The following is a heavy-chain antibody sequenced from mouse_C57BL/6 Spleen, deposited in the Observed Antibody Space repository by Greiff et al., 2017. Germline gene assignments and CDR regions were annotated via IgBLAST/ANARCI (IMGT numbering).Heavy chain of an antibody. CDR2: IDPSDSET. Sequence: QVQLQQPGAELVRPGSSVKLSCKASGYTFTSYWMHWVKQRPIQGLEWIGNIDPSDSETHYNQKFKDKATLTVDKSSSTAYMQLSSLTSEDSAVYYWARGGALLGRGGDYWGQGTTLTVSS. J-gene: IGHJ2*01. D-gene: IGHD4-1*01. CDR3: ARGGALLGRGGDY. CDR1: GYTFTSYW. V-gene: IGHV1-52*01.